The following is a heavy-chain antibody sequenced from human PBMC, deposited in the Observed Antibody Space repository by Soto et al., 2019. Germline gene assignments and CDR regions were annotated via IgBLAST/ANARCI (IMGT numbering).Heavy chain of an antibody. V-gene: IGHV3-30-3*01. Sequence: QVQLVESGGGVVQPGRSLRLSCAASGFTFSSYAMHWVRQAPGKGLEWVAVISYDGSNKYYADSVKGRFTISRDNSKNTLYLQMNSLRAEDTAVYYCARALYSYGSITYYYYGMDVWGQGTTVTVSS. J-gene: IGHJ6*02. D-gene: IGHD5-18*01. CDR3: ARALYSYGSITYYYYGMDV. CDR2: ISYDGSNK. CDR1: GFTFSSYA.